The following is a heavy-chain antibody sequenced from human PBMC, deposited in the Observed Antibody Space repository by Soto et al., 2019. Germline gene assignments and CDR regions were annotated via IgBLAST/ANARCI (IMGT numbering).Heavy chain of an antibody. CDR2: ISGHNGNT. J-gene: IGHJ5*02. V-gene: IGHV1-18*01. CDR3: VRDWQLSP. D-gene: IGHD1-1*01. CDR1: GYTWTNYG. Sequence: QVQLVPSGDEVKKTGASGKLSCRASGYTWTNYGITWVPQAPGKGLFWMGWISGHNGNTLYAQNVQGRLTLTIDTSTNTAYMELMSLKLDDTDMYYCVRDWQLSPWGQGTLVTVSS.